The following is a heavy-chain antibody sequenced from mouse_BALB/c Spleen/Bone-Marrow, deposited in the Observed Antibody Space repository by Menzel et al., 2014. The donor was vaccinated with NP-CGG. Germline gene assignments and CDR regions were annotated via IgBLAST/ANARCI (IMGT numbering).Heavy chain of an antibody. CDR3: VRGGYYVPSYFDS. Sequence: LVQPGGSRKLSCAASGFTFRSFGMHWARQAPEKGLEWVAYISGGTSTIYYADTVKGRFTISRDNPNNTLFLQMTSLRSEDTAMYYCVRGGYYVPSYFDSWGQGTTLTVSS. J-gene: IGHJ2*01. CDR2: ISGGTSTI. D-gene: IGHD2-3*01. CDR1: GFTFRSFG. V-gene: IGHV5-17*02.